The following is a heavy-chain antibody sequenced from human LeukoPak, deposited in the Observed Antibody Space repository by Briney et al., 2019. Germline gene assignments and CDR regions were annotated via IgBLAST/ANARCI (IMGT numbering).Heavy chain of an antibody. D-gene: IGHD3-10*01. V-gene: IGHV5-51*01. CDR3: ARVRYYGSGSYYAYYFDY. CDR2: IYPGDSDT. Sequence: GESLKISCKGSGYSSTSYWIGWVRQMPGKGLEWMGIIYPGDSDTRYSPSFQGQVTISADKSISTAYLQWSSLKASDTAMYYCARVRYYGSGSYYAYYFDYWGQGTLVTVSS. J-gene: IGHJ4*02. CDR1: GYSSTSYW.